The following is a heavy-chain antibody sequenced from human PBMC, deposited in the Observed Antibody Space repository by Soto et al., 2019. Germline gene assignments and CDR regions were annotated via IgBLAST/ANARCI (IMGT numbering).Heavy chain of an antibody. D-gene: IGHD6-13*01. Sequence: GGSLRVSCSASGFMFSSYVMNWVRQAPGKGLEYVSGITSNGGSTFYADSVKGRFIISRDNSQNTVYLQMSSLTTADTAVYYCLVASAAYWGQGT. CDR1: GFMFSSYV. CDR2: ITSNGGST. V-gene: IGHV3-64D*06. CDR3: LVASAAY. J-gene: IGHJ4*02.